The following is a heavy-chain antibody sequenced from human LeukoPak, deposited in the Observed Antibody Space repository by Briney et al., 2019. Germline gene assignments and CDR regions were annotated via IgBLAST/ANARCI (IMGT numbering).Heavy chain of an antibody. CDR3: ASSLGSSSGNWFDP. Sequence: GGSLRLSCAASGFTFSSYGMHWVRQAPGKGLEWVAVIWYDGSNKYYADSVKGRFIISRDNAKNSLYLQMNSLRAEDTAVYYCASSLGSSSGNWFDPWGQGTLVIVSS. J-gene: IGHJ5*02. V-gene: IGHV3-33*03. CDR2: IWYDGSNK. CDR1: GFTFSSYG. D-gene: IGHD6-6*01.